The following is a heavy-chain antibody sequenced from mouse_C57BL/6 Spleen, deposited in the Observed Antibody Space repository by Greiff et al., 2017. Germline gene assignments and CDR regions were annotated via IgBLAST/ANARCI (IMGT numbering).Heavy chain of an antibody. CDR1: GFTFSSYG. Sequence: EVQGVESGGDLVKPGGSLKLSCAASGFTFSSYGMSWVRQTPDKRLEWVATISSGGSYTYYPDSVKGRFTISRDNAKNTLYLQMSSLKSEDTARYYWARQYSNWGSYAMDYWGQGTSVTVSS. CDR3: ARQYSNWGSYAMDY. CDR2: ISSGGSYT. J-gene: IGHJ4*01. V-gene: IGHV5-6*01. D-gene: IGHD2-5*01.